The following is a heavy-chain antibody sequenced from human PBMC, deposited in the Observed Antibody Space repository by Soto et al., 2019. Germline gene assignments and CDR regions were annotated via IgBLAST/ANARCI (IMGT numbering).Heavy chain of an antibody. V-gene: IGHV3-74*01. CDR1: GFSFGSYW. D-gene: IGHD2-2*01. J-gene: IGHJ4*02. CDR3: VRDRSTCKDY. CDR2: IKSDGGRT. Sequence: EVQLVESGGNLVQPGGSLRLSCAASGFSFGSYWMHWVRQVPGKNLAWVARIKSDGGRTDYAYFVKGRFSISRDNTKNTLYLQMASLRTDDTAVYYCVRDRSTCKDYWGQGTLVTVAS.